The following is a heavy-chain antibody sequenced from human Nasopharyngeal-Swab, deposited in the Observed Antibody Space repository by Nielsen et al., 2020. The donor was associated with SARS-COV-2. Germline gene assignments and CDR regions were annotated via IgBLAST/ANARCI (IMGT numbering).Heavy chain of an antibody. CDR1: GGYFSTYA. CDR2: IIPSFSRG. V-gene: IGHV1-69*13. D-gene: IGHD2-15*01. J-gene: IGHJ4*02. CDR3: ARDVHGGSWVFDY. Sequence: SVKVSCKASGGYFSTYAFSWVRQAPGQGLEWMGGIIPSFSRGNYAQKFQDRVTITADEATSTAYMELSSLRSEDTAVYYCARDVHGGSWVFDYWGQGTLVTVSS.